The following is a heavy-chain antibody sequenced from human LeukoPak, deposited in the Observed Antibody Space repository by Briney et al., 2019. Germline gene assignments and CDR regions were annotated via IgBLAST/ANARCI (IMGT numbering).Heavy chain of an antibody. J-gene: IGHJ4*02. CDR1: GFTFSSYW. CDR3: ARRGYSGYDFEIFDY. Sequence: GGSLRLSCAASGFTFSSYWMSWVRQAPGKGLEWVANIKQDGSEKYYVDSVKGRFTISRDNAKNSLYLQMNSLRAEDTAVYYRARRGYSGYDFEIFDYWGQGTLVTVSS. CDR2: IKQDGSEK. D-gene: IGHD5-12*01. V-gene: IGHV3-7*01.